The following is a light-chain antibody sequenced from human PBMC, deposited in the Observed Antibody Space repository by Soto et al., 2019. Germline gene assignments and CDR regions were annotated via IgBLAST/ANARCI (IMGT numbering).Light chain of an antibody. J-gene: IGKJ4*01. Sequence: DIQISESPSTLSASIGDRLTITCRASQTISSWLAWYQQKPGKAPKLLIYDASSLESGVPSRFSGSGSGTEFTLTISSLQPDDFATYYCQQYNSYSLTFGGGTKVDIK. CDR3: QQYNSYSLT. V-gene: IGKV1-5*01. CDR2: DAS. CDR1: QTISSW.